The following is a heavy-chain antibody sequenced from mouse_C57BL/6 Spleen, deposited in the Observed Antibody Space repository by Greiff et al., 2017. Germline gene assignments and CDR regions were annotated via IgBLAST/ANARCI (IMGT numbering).Heavy chain of an antibody. CDR1: GYSFTGYY. J-gene: IGHJ4*01. Sequence: VQLQQSGPELVKPGASVKISCKASGYSFTGYYMNWVKQSPEKSLEWIGEINPSTGGTTYNQKFKAKATLTVDKSSSTAYMQLKSLTSEDSAVYYCARSYSNPYYYAMDYWGQGTSVTVSS. V-gene: IGHV1-42*01. CDR2: INPSTGGT. D-gene: IGHD2-5*01. CDR3: ARSYSNPYYYAMDY.